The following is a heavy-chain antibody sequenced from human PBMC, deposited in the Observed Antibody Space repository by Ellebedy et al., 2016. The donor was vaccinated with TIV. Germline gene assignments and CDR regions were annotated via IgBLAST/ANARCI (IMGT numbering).Heavy chain of an antibody. V-gene: IGHV1-3*04. J-gene: IGHJ6*02. CDR2: INTGNGNT. CDR1: GHTFTSYG. CDR3: ATREWQDPMDV. Sequence: ASVKVSCXASGHTFTSYGIHWVRQGPGQRLEWMGWINTGNGNTKYSQKLQGRVTITADTSASTVYMELSSLMSEDTAVYYCATREWQDPMDVWGQGTTVTVSS. D-gene: IGHD3-3*01.